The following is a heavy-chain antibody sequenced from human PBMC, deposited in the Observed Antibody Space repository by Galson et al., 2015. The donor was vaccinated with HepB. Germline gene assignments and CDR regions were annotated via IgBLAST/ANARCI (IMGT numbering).Heavy chain of an antibody. V-gene: IGHV1-2*06. J-gene: IGHJ6*03. CDR2: INPNSGGT. CDR3: ARDGGGYCSSTSCYLYYYYMDV. Sequence: SVKVSCKASGYTFTGYYMHWVRQAPGQGLEWMGRINPNSGGTNYAQKSQGRVTMTRDTSISTAYMELSRLRSDDTAVYYCARDGGGYCSSTSCYLYYYYMDVWGKGTTVTVSS. D-gene: IGHD2-2*01. CDR1: GYTFTGYY.